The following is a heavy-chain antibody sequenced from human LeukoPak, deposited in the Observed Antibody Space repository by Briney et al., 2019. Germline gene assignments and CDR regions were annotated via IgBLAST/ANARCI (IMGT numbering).Heavy chain of an antibody. CDR1: GFTFSRYW. D-gene: IGHD1-26*01. CDR3: VRYSGDYRAFDF. V-gene: IGHV3-74*01. J-gene: IGHJ3*01. CDR2: ISTDGSSS. Sequence: PGGSLRLSCAASGFTFSRYWMHWLRQGPGKGLVWVSRISTDGSSSTYADSMKGRFTISRDNAKNSLYLQMNSLRAEDTAVYYCVRYSGDYRAFDFWGQGTMVTVAS.